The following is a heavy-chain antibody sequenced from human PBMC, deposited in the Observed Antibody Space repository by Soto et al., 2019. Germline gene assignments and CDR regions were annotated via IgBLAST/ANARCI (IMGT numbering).Heavy chain of an antibody. V-gene: IGHV4-34*01. CDR1: GGSFSGYY. CDR2: INHSGST. J-gene: IGHJ5*02. Sequence: SETLSLTCAVYGGSFSGYYWSWIRQPPGKGLEWIGEINHSGSTNYNPSLKSRVTISVDTSKNQFSLKLSSVTAADTAVYYCARCQWWQQLGPWFAPWGQGTLVIVSS. D-gene: IGHD6-13*01. CDR3: ARCQWWQQLGPWFAP.